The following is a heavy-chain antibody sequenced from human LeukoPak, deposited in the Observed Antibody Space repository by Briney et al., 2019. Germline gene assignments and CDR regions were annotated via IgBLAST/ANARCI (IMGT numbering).Heavy chain of an antibody. D-gene: IGHD4-11*01. CDR1: GYTFTSNG. CDR2: ISAYNGNT. CDR3: ARSFDYSNYVLNYFDY. Sequence: ASVKVSCKASGYTFTSNGISWVRQAPGQGLEWMGWISAYNGNTNYAQKFQGRVTMTRDTSISTAYMELRRLRSDDTAVYYCARSFDYSNYVLNYFDYWGQGTLVTVSS. V-gene: IGHV1-18*01. J-gene: IGHJ4*02.